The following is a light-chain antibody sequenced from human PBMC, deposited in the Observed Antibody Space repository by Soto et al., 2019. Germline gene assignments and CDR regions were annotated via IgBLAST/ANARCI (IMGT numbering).Light chain of an antibody. Sequence: DIMLTQSPGTLSLSPGERATLSCRASQSVSSSYLAWYQQRPGQAPRILIYAASSRATGIPDRFSGSGSGTDFTLTISRLEPEDFAVYYCHQYDTSPRTFGQGTKVDI. J-gene: IGKJ1*01. V-gene: IGKV3-20*01. CDR3: HQYDTSPRT. CDR2: AAS. CDR1: QSVSSSY.